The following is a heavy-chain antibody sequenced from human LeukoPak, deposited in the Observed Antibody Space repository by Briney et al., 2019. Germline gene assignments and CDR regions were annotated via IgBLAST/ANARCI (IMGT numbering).Heavy chain of an antibody. CDR1: EFTFSAYG. CDR3: ARHNSSGWYNGAFDI. D-gene: IGHD6-19*01. Sequence: GGSLRLSCAASEFTFSAYGMHWVRQAPGKGLEWVAFIRYDGSNKYYADSVKGRFTISRDNSKNTLYLQMNSLRAEDTAVYYCARHNSSGWYNGAFDIWGQGTMVTVSS. J-gene: IGHJ3*02. CDR2: IRYDGSNK. V-gene: IGHV3-30*02.